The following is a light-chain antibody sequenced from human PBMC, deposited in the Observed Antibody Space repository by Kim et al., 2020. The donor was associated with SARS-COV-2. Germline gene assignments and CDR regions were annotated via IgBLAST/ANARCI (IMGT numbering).Light chain of an antibody. V-gene: IGKV1-6*01. CDR2: ATS. CDR3: LQDYDYPLT. CDR1: QGIRND. Sequence: AIQMTQSPSSLSASVGDRVTITCRASQGIRNDLGWYQQKPGRAPNLLIYATSTLQSGVPSRFSGSGSGTDFTLTISSLQPEDVATYYCLQDYDYPLTFRGGTKVDIK. J-gene: IGKJ4*01.